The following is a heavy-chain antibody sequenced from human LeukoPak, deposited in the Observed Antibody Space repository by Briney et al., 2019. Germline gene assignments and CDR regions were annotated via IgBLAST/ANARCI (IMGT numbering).Heavy chain of an antibody. J-gene: IGHJ4*02. CDR3: AEDRGVGDIVVVPAAICYDY. CDR1: GYTFTGYY. V-gene: IGHV1-2*02. Sequence: GASVKVSCKASGYTFTGYYMHWVRQAPGQGLEWVGWINPNNGGTNYAQKFQGRVTMTRDTSISTAYMELSSLRSDDTAVYYCAEDRGVGDIVVVPAAICYDYWGQGTLVTVSS. CDR2: INPNNGGT. D-gene: IGHD2-2*01.